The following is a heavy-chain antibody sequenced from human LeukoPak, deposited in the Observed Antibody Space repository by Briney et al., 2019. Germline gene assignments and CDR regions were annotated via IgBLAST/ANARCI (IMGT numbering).Heavy chain of an antibody. D-gene: IGHD6-13*01. J-gene: IGHJ4*02. V-gene: IGHV3-11*01. CDR2: ISSSGSTI. CDR1: GFTFSDYY. Sequence: GGSLRLSCAASGFTFSDYYMSWIRQAPGKGRRGFPYISSSGSTIYYADSVKGRFTISRDNAKNSLYLQMNSLRAEDTAVYYCARGLRYSSSWPMYDYWGQGTLVTVSS. CDR3: ARGLRYSSSWPMYDY.